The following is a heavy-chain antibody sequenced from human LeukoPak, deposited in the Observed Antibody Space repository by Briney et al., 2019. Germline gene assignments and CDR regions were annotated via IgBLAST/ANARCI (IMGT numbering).Heavy chain of an antibody. CDR3: ARGMSSGRYAVDI. V-gene: IGHV3-74*01. Sequence: GGSLRLSCAASGFTFSDYWIHWVRHAPGKGLVWVSRINTDGSITNYADSVKGRFSISRDNAKNTLYLQMNSLRAEDTAVYYCARGMSSGRYAVDIWGQGTMVTVSS. D-gene: IGHD6-19*01. CDR1: GFTFSDYW. J-gene: IGHJ3*02. CDR2: INTDGSIT.